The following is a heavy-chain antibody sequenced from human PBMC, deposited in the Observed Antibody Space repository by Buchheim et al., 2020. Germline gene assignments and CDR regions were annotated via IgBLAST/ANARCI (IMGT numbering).Heavy chain of an antibody. CDR1: GGTFSSYA. Sequence: QVQLVQSGAEVKKPGSSVKVSCKASGGTFSSYAISWVRQAPGPGLEWMGRIIPILGIANYAQKFQGRVTITADQSTSTAYMELSSLRSEDTAVYYCARDSQNYDFWSGRMVGCLDYWGQGTL. CDR3: ARDSQNYDFWSGRMVGCLDY. V-gene: IGHV1-69*04. J-gene: IGHJ4*02. CDR2: IIPILGIA. D-gene: IGHD3-3*01.